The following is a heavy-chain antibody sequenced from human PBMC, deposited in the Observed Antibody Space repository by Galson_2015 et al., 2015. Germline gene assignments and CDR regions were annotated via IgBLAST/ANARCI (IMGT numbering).Heavy chain of an antibody. CDR3: ARGKRYSSSSLPAYYMDV. J-gene: IGHJ6*03. CDR2: INHSGST. D-gene: IGHD6-6*01. CDR1: GGSFSGYY. Sequence: SETLSLTCAVYGGSFSGYYWSWIRQPPGKGLEWIGEINHSGSTNYNPSLKSRVTISVDTSKNQFSLKLSSVTAADTAVYYCARGKRYSSSSLPAYYMDVWGKGTTVTVSS. V-gene: IGHV4-34*01.